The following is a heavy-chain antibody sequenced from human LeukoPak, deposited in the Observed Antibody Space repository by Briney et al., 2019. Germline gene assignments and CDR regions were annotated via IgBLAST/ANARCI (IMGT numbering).Heavy chain of an antibody. CDR1: GFTFNNYA. V-gene: IGHV3-23*01. J-gene: IGHJ4*02. D-gene: IGHD6-6*01. CDR2: IGAGGTYT. CDR3: AKRIAAQENFDY. Sequence: GGSLRLSCAASGFTFNNYAMNWVRQAPGEGLQWVSGIGAGGTYTYYADSVKGRFTISRDNSQNTLYLQMNSLRAEDTALYYCAKRIAAQENFDYWGQGTLVTVSS.